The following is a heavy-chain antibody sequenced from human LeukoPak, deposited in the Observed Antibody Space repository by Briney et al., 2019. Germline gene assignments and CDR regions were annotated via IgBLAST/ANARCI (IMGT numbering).Heavy chain of an antibody. D-gene: IGHD6-13*01. Sequence: PSETLSLTCAVSGGSISSGGYTWSWIRQPPGKGLEWIGYIYHSGSTYYNPSLKSRVTISVDRSKNQFSLKLSPVTAADTAVYYCARARFPIAAAGTGWFDPCDKGTLVTVSS. CDR2: IYHSGST. V-gene: IGHV4-30-2*01. CDR1: GGSISSGGYT. CDR3: ARARFPIAAAGTGWFDP. J-gene: IGHJ5*02.